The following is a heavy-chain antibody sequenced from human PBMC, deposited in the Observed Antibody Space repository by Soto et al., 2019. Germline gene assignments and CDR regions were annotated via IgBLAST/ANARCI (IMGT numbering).Heavy chain of an antibody. CDR2: INTLSSDI. D-gene: IGHD6-19*01. CDR1: GFTFSDYY. CDR3: ARRLQWQLRPLDS. Sequence: QVHLMESGGGLVKPGGSLRLSCAGSGFTFSDYYMTWIRQAPGKGLEWVSYINTLSSDIYYADSVKGRFTISRDNAKNSLYLQMNSLRAEDTAVYYCARRLQWQLRPLDSWGRGTLVTVSS. J-gene: IGHJ4*02. V-gene: IGHV3-11*01.